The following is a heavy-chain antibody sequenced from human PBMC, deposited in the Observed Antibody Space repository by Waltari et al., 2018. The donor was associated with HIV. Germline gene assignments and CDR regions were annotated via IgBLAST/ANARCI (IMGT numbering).Heavy chain of an antibody. CDR3: AKDRQKIGYYDILTGYLDY. CDR2: ISYDGSNK. V-gene: IGHV3-30*18. J-gene: IGHJ4*02. Sequence: QVQLVESGGGVVQPRRSLRLSCAASGFTFSSYGMHWVRQAPGKGLELVAVISYDGSNKYYADSVKGRFTISRDNSKNTLYLQMNSLRAEDTAVYYCAKDRQKIGYYDILTGYLDYWGQGTLVTVSS. CDR1: GFTFSSYG. D-gene: IGHD3-9*01.